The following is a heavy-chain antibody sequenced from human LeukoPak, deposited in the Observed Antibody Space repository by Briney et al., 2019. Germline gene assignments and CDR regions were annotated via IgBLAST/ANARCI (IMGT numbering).Heavy chain of an antibody. Sequence: PSETLSLTCTASGGSISSGGYYWSWIRQHPGKGLEWIGYIYYSGSTYYNPSLKSRVTISVDTSTNQFSLKLSSVTAADTAVYYCARGSPYDDIWGSYRPHFFDYWGQGTLVTVSS. CDR3: ARGSPYDDIWGSYRPHFFDY. V-gene: IGHV4-31*03. D-gene: IGHD3-16*02. J-gene: IGHJ4*02. CDR2: IYYSGST. CDR1: GGSISSGGYY.